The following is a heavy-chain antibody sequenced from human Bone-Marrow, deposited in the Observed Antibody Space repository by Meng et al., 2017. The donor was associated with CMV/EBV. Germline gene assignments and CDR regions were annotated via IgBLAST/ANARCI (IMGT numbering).Heavy chain of an antibody. CDR2: IKSKTDGGTT. Sequence: GESLKISCAASGFTFSNAWMSWVRQAPGKGLEWVGRIKSKTDGGTTDYAAPVKGRFTISRDDSKNTLYLQMNSLKTEDTAVYYCARTPIDGGYYGMDVWGQGTTVTVSS. CDR3: ARTPIDGGYYGMDV. CDR1: GFTFSNAW. D-gene: IGHD3-16*01. V-gene: IGHV3-15*01. J-gene: IGHJ6*02.